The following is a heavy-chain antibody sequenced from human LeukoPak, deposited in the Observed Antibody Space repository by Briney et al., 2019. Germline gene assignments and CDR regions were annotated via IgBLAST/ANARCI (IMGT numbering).Heavy chain of an antibody. V-gene: IGHV1-2*02. CDR1: GFTFTDHY. CDR3: VREGEGPLSKDFDY. CDR2: IGPHSTFT. J-gene: IGHJ4*02. D-gene: IGHD2/OR15-2a*01. Sequence: PSVKVSCKPSGFTFTDHYIHWVRQGPGPGLEWMGYIGPHSTFTSSPKEFQGRVTMTRDASMSTAYMELTRLTSDDTAVYYCVREGEGPLSKDFDYWGQGTLVTVSS.